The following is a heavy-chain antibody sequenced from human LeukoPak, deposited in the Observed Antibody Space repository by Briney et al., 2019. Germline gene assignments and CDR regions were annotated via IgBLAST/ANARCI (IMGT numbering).Heavy chain of an antibody. J-gene: IGHJ4*02. CDR3: AKDSWIQLWSHYFDY. CDR2: ISGSGGST. CDR1: GFTFSSYA. V-gene: IGHV3-23*01. Sequence: PGGSLRLSCAASGFTFSSYAMSWVRQAPGKGLEWVSAISGSGGSTYYADSVKGRFTISRDNSKNTLYLQMNSLRAEDTAVYYCAKDSWIQLWSHYFDYWGQGTLVSVSS. D-gene: IGHD5-18*01.